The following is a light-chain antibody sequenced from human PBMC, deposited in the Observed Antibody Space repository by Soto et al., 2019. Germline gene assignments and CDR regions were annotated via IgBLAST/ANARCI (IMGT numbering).Light chain of an antibody. CDR1: SSDVGGYDY. Sequence: QSALTQPASVSGSPGQSIAISCTGTSSDVGGYDYVSWYQQHPDKAPKLMIYEVTKRPSGVSNRFSGSKSGNTASLTISGLQPEDEADYYCSSQTSGSTRVFGSGTQLTVL. CDR3: SSQTSGSTRV. CDR2: EVT. J-gene: IGLJ7*01. V-gene: IGLV2-14*01.